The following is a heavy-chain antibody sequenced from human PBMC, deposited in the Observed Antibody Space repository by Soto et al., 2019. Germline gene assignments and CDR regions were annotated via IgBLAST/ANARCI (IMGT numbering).Heavy chain of an antibody. CDR3: ARVYPYHDILTGYLSRYYFDY. V-gene: IGHV4-59*02. Sequence: SETLSLTCSFSGDSVTSHYLTWIRQSPERGLEWIGYMHYTGFSHYNPSLKSRLTVSVDRSKNQFSLKLSSVTVADTAVYYCARVYPYHDILTGYLSRYYFDYWGQGTLVTVSS. J-gene: IGHJ4*02. CDR2: MHYTGFS. CDR1: GDSVTSHY. D-gene: IGHD3-9*01.